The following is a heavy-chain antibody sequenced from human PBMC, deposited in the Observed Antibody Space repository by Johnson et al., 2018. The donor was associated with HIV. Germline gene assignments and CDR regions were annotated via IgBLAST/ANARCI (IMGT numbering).Heavy chain of an antibody. J-gene: IGHJ3*02. CDR1: GFTFSSYA. D-gene: IGHD4/OR15-4a*01. V-gene: IGHV3-30-3*01. Sequence: QVQLVESGGGVVQPGRSLRLSCAASGFTFSSYAMHWVRQAPGKGLEWVAVISYDGSNKYYAASVKCRFTIYRDNSKNTLYLQMNSLRAEDTAVYYCARGGASDAFDIWGQGTMVTVSS. CDR2: ISYDGSNK. CDR3: ARGGASDAFDI.